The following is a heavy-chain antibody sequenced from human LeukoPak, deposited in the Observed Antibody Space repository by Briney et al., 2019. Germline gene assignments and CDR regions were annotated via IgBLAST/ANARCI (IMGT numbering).Heavy chain of an antibody. CDR1: GYAFTGYY. Sequence: ASVKVSCKASGYAFTGYYLHWVRQAPGQGLEWMGWISPNSGDTNYAQKFQGRVTMTRDTSISTSYMELSRLRSDDTALYYCARSYYYDSTGYPHDDAFDIWCQGTMVTVSS. J-gene: IGHJ3*02. CDR2: ISPNSGDT. D-gene: IGHD3-22*01. V-gene: IGHV1-2*02. CDR3: ARSYYYDSTGYPHDDAFDI.